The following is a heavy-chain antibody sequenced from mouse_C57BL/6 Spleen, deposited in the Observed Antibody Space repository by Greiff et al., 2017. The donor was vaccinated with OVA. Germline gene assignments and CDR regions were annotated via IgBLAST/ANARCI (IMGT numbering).Heavy chain of an antibody. J-gene: IGHJ4*01. Sequence: DVHLVESGGGLVQPGGSLKLSCAASGFTFSDYYMYWVRQTPEKRLEWVAYISNGGGSTYYPDTVKGRFTISRDNAKNTLYLQMSRLKSEDTAMYYCARGGKGYAMDYWGQGTSVTVSS. CDR3: ARGGKGYAMDY. CDR1: GFTFSDYY. CDR2: ISNGGGST. V-gene: IGHV5-12*01. D-gene: IGHD1-3*01.